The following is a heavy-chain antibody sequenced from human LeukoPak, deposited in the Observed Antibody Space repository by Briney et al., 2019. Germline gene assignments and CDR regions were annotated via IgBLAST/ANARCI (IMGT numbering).Heavy chain of an antibody. D-gene: IGHD3-16*01. CDR3: ARGRGGGLRLGELNY. V-gene: IGHV4-39*07. J-gene: IGHJ4*02. CDR1: GGSISSGDYY. CDR2: INHSGST. Sequence: SETLSLTCTVSGGSISSGDYYWNWIRQPPGKGLEWIGEINHSGSTNYNPSLKSRVTISVDTSKNQFSLKLSSVTAADTAVYYCARGRGGGLRLGELNYWGQGTLVTVSS.